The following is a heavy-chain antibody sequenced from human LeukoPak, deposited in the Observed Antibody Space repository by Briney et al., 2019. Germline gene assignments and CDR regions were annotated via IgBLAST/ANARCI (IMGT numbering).Heavy chain of an antibody. V-gene: IGHV3-74*01. Sequence: PGGSLRLSCAASGFTFSDNWMHWVRQAPGKGLVWVSVISSDGRSTIYADSVKGRFTISRDNAKNTLYLQVDSLRAEDTAVYFCASQLGGNVYWGQGTLVTVSS. CDR3: ASQLGGNVY. J-gene: IGHJ4*02. D-gene: IGHD3-16*01. CDR1: GFTFSDNW. CDR2: ISSDGRST.